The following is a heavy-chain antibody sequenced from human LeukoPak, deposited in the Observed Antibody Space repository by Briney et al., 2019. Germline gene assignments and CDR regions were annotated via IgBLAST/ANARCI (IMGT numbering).Heavy chain of an antibody. CDR3: ARDISSGWPQGSFDY. J-gene: IGHJ4*02. V-gene: IGHV1-2*02. Sequence: ASVKVSCKASGYTFTGYFVHWLRQAPGQGLEWVGWISPNSGGTNYARNFQGRVTMTRDTSISTAYMELSRLGSDDSAVYYCARDISSGWPQGSFDYWGRRTLVTVSS. CDR2: ISPNSGGT. CDR1: GYTFTGYF. D-gene: IGHD6-19*01.